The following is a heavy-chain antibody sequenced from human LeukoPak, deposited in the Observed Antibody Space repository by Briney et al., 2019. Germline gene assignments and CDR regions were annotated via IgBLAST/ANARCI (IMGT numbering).Heavy chain of an antibody. CDR2: ISSSGSTI. Sequence: HPGGSLRLSCAASGFTFSSYEMNWVRQAPGQGLEWVSYISSSGSTIYYADSVKGRFTISRDNAKNSLYLQMNRLRAEDTAVYYCAELGITMIGGVWGKGTTVTISS. D-gene: IGHD3-10*02. V-gene: IGHV3-48*03. CDR3: AELGITMIGGV. CDR1: GFTFSSYE. J-gene: IGHJ6*04.